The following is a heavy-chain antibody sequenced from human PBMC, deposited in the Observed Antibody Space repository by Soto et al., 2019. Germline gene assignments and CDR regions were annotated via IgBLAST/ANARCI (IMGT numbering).Heavy chain of an antibody. V-gene: IGHV3-23*01. CDR1: GFTFWNFA. Sequence: DVQLLESGGGLVQPGGALRLACSTSGFTFWNFAMAWVRQGPGKGLEWVSTVNDRGGSTYYADSVKGRFTISRDDSENTLNVQMSSLRADGATIYYCARWGSGTKFYYHYARDVWGQGTTVTVSS. CDR2: VNDRGGST. CDR3: ARWGSGTKFYYHYARDV. J-gene: IGHJ6*02. D-gene: IGHD3-16*01.